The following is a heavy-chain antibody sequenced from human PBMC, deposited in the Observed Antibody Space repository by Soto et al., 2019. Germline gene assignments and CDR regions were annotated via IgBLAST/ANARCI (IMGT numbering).Heavy chain of an antibody. CDR3: ARGILLGGYYYYYMYV. J-gene: IGHJ6*03. CDR1: GGTFSSYT. CDR2: IIPILGIA. V-gene: IGHV1-69*02. D-gene: IGHD3-10*01. Sequence: SVKVSCKASGGTFSSYTISWVRQAPGQGLEWMGRIIPILGIANYAQKFQGRVTITADKSTSTAYMELSSLRSEDTAVYYCARGILLGGYYYYYMYVWGKGTTVTVSS.